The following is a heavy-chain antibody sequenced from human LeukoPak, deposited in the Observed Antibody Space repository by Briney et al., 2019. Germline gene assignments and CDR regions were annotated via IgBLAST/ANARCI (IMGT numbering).Heavy chain of an antibody. CDR1: RFTFSSYA. CDR3: VKILSSSWYDSHYYYGMDV. D-gene: IGHD6-13*01. J-gene: IGHJ6*02. V-gene: IGHV3-64*01. Sequence: QPGGSLRLSCAASRFTFSSYAMHWVRQAPGKGLEYVSAISSNGGSTYYANSVKGRFTISRDNSKNTLYLQMGSLRAEDTAVYYCVKILSSSWYDSHYYYGMDVWGQGTTVTVSS. CDR2: ISSNGGST.